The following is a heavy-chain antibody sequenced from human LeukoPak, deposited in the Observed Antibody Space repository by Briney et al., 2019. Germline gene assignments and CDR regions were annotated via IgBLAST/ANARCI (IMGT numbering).Heavy chain of an antibody. CDR1: GYTFTSYG. J-gene: IGHJ4*02. D-gene: IGHD3-22*01. Sequence: ASVTVSFKASGYTFTSYGISWVRQAPGQGLEWMGWISAYNGNTDYSQKLQGRVTMTTDTSTSTAYMELRSLRSDDTAVYYCVRAYDSSGYYWGYWGQGTLVTVSS. CDR2: ISAYNGNT. CDR3: VRAYDSSGYYWGY. V-gene: IGHV1-18*01.